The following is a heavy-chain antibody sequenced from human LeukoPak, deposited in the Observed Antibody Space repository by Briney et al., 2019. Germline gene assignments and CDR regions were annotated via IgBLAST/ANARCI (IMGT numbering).Heavy chain of an antibody. J-gene: IGHJ4*02. CDR3: AREGKLTGYFGGLGFNY. CDR2: ISYTGIT. V-gene: IGHV4-59*01. D-gene: IGHD6-19*01. Sequence: SETLSLTCTVSGGSISYYYWSWIRQPPGKGLEWMGYISYTGITNYNPALKSRVTMSVDTSKNQFSLNLTSVTAADTAVYYCAREGKLTGYFGGLGFNYWGQGILVTVSS. CDR1: GGSISYYY.